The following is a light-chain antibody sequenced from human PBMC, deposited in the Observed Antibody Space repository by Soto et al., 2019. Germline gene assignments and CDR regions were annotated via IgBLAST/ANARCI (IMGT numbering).Light chain of an antibody. CDR2: KGT. CDR3: CSSAPESTYV. V-gene: IGLV2-23*01. CDR1: SSDVGAYDS. Sequence: QSALAQPASVSGSPGQSITISCIGTSSDVGAYDSVSWYQQHPHKAPQVIIYKGTQRPSGVSNRFSGSTSGNAASLTISGLQADDEADYFCCSSAPESTYVFGTGTKVT. J-gene: IGLJ1*01.